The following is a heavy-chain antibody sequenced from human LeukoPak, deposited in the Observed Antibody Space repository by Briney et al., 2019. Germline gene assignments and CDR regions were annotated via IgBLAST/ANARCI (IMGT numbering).Heavy chain of an antibody. CDR1: GFTVSSNY. CDR2: IYSGGST. Sequence: GGSLRLSCAASGFTVSSNYMSWVRQAPGKGLEWVSVIYSGGSTYYADSVKGRFTISRDNSKNTLYLQMNSLRAEDTAVYYCAKAVPRDYVWGSYRSSLDYWGQGTLVTVSS. J-gene: IGHJ4*02. D-gene: IGHD3-16*02. V-gene: IGHV3-66*01. CDR3: AKAVPRDYVWGSYRSSLDY.